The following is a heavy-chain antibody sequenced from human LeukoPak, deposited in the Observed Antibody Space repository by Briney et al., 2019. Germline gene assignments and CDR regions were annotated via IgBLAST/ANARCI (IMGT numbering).Heavy chain of an antibody. Sequence: PSETLSLTCTVSGGSISSYYWSWIRQPAGKGLEWIGRVYASGSTNHNPSLKSRVTMSVDTSKSQISLKLSSVTAADTAVYYCARAEGSRYGYMDVWGKGTTVTVSS. D-gene: IGHD3-9*01. J-gene: IGHJ6*03. V-gene: IGHV4-4*07. CDR3: ARAEGSRYGYMDV. CDR1: GGSISSYY. CDR2: VYASGST.